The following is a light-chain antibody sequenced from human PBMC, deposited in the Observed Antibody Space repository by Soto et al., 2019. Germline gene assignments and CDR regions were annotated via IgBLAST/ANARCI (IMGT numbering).Light chain of an antibody. J-gene: IGKJ5*01. V-gene: IGKV3-15*01. CDR1: QSVSIK. CDR2: DTS. CDR3: QQYNNWPPIT. Sequence: EIVMTQSPFTVSVSQGERATLSCRASQSVSIKLAWYQQKPGQAPRLLIYDTSTRATGIPARFSGSGSGTEFTLTISSLQSEDFAVYYCQQYNNWPPITFGQGTRLEIK.